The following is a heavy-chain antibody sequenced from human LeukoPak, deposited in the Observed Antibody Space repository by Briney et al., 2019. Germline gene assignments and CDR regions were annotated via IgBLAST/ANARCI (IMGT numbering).Heavy chain of an antibody. V-gene: IGHV1-24*01. CDR2: FDPEDGET. Sequence: ASVKVSCKVSGYTLTELSMHWVRQAPGKGLEWMGSFDPEDGETIYAQKFQGRVTMTEDTSTDTAYMELSSLRSEDTAVYYCATGVGATGTYFDYWGQGTLVTVSS. J-gene: IGHJ4*02. CDR1: GYTLTELS. CDR3: ATGVGATGTYFDY. D-gene: IGHD1-26*01.